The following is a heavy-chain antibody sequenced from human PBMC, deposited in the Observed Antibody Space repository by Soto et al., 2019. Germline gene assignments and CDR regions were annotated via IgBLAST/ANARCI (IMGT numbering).Heavy chain of an antibody. CDR3: ARNPEAPGGGEY. Sequence: EVQLVESGGGLVQPGGSLRLSCAASGLTVSDNYMSWVGQAPGKGLEWVSVIYSAGSTYYADSVKGRFTISRDNSKNTVYLQMNSLRAEDTAVYYCARNPEAPGGGEYWGQGTLVSVSS. CDR2: IYSAGST. D-gene: IGHD2-15*01. CDR1: GLTVSDNY. J-gene: IGHJ4*02. V-gene: IGHV3-66*01.